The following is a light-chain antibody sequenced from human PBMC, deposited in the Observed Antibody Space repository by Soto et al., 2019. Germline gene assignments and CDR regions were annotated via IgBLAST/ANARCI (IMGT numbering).Light chain of an antibody. CDR2: GNN. CDR3: QSYDSSLSGDV. Sequence: QSVLTQPPSVSGAPGQRVTISCTGSSSNIGAGYDVHWYQQLPGTAPKLLIYGNNNRPSGVPDRFSGSKSGTSASLAITGLQAEDEADYYCQSYDSSLSGDVFGAGTKLTVL. J-gene: IGLJ1*01. CDR1: SSNIGAGYD. V-gene: IGLV1-40*01.